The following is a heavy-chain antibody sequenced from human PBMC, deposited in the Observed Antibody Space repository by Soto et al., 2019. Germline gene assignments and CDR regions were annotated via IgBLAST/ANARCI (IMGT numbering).Heavy chain of an antibody. Sequence: QVQLVQSGAEVKRPGSSVKVSCKASGDTFNFYSINWVRQAPGLGLEWMGRVNPIVSMSNYAQRFQGRVTMTSDKSTSTAYMERSGLSCEDTAIYYCASSYGAGYRAFDYWGPGALVTVSS. CDR3: ASSYGAGYRAFDY. CDR1: GDTFNFYS. D-gene: IGHD3-10*01. CDR2: VNPIVSMS. J-gene: IGHJ4*02. V-gene: IGHV1-69*04.